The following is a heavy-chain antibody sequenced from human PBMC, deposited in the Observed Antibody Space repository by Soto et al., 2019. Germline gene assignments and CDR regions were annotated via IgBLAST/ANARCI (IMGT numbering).Heavy chain of an antibody. CDR2: INTDGTIT. CDR3: ARGCVIGVCLDV. D-gene: IGHD3-16*02. Sequence: EVQLVESWGGLVQPGGSLRLSCAGTGFTFSTYWMHWVRQAPGKGLEWVSRINTDGTITGYADSVKGRFTISRDNAKNTLYLKMNSLRDEDTAVYYCARGCVIGVCLDVWGQGTTVTVSS. CDR1: GFTFSTYW. J-gene: IGHJ6*02. V-gene: IGHV3-74*01.